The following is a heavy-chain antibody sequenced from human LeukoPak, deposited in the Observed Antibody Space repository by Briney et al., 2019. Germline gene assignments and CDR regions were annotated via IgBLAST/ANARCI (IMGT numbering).Heavy chain of an antibody. D-gene: IGHD3-10*01. CDR1: GGSISSYY. CDR2: IYYRGST. J-gene: IGHJ4*02. CDR3: ARRDGVRVGYFDY. Sequence: SETLSLTCTVSGGSISSYYWRWIRQSPGKGLEWIGYIYYRGSTYYNPSLKSRVTISVVASKNQFSLKLLSSVTAEADVVYCARRDGVRVGYFDYWGQGTLVTVSS. V-gene: IGHV4-59*06.